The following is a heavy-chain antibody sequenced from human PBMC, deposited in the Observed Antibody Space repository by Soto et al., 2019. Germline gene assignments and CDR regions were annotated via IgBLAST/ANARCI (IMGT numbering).Heavy chain of an antibody. V-gene: IGHV3-30-3*01. CDR1: RFTFSSHA. J-gene: IGHJ6*02. Sequence: PGGSLRLSCAASRFTFSSHAMHWVRQAPGKGLEWVAVISYDGSNKYYADSVKGRFTISRDNSKNTLYLQMNSLRTEDTAVYYCARDSATHYGMDVWGQGTTVTVSS. CDR3: ARDSATHYGMDV. CDR2: ISYDGSNK.